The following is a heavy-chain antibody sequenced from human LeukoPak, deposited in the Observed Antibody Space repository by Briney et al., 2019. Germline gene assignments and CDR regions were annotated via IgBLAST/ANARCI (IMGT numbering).Heavy chain of an antibody. CDR1: GFTFSSYA. V-gene: IGHV3-30*04. CDR3: ARDGGHSPSYSYGGWFDP. J-gene: IGHJ5*02. D-gene: IGHD5-18*01. CDR2: ISYDGSNK. Sequence: PGGSLRLSCAASGFTFSSYAMHWVRQAPGKGLEWVAVISYDGSNKYYADSVKGRFTISRDNSKNTLYLQMNSLRAEDTAVYYCARDGGHSPSYSYGGWFDPWGQGTLVTVSS.